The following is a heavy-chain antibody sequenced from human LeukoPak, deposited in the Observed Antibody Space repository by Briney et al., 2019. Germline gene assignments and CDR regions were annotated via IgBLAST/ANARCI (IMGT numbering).Heavy chain of an antibody. Sequence: ASVKVSCKASGYTFTGYYMHWVRQAPGQGLEWMGWINPNSGGTNYAQKFQGRVTITADKSTSTAYMELSSLRSEDTAVYYCARAPPVATTPFGYFDYWGQGTLVTVSS. CDR2: INPNSGGT. D-gene: IGHD5-12*01. J-gene: IGHJ4*02. CDR3: ARAPPVATTPFGYFDY. CDR1: GYTFTGYY. V-gene: IGHV1-2*02.